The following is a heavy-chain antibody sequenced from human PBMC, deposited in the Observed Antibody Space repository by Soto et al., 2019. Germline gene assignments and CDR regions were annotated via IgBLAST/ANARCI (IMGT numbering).Heavy chain of an antibody. CDR2: INTYNGKT. J-gene: IGHJ5*02. CDR1: GYIFTSYG. CDR3: ARDLLFDP. V-gene: IGHV1-18*01. Sequence: ASVKVSCKTSGYIFTSYGIGWARQAPGQGLEWMGWINTYNGKTNYAQNLQGRVTLTTDTSTSTAYMELSSLRSEDTAVYYCARDLLFDPWGQRTPVTVSS. D-gene: IGHD3-10*01.